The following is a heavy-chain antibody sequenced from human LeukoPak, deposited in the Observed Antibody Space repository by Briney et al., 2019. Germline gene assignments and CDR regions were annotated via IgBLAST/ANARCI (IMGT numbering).Heavy chain of an antibody. V-gene: IGHV4-30-4*01. CDR1: GGSISSGDYY. Sequence: SETLSLTCTVSGGSISSGDYYWSWIRQPPGKGLEWIGYIYYSGSTFSNPSLKSRVTISIDTSRNQFSLKLNSVTAADTAVYSCARASRSGGRCSDPYFDYWGQGIPVTVSS. J-gene: IGHJ4*02. CDR3: ARASRSGGRCSDPYFDY. D-gene: IGHD2-15*01. CDR2: IYYSGST.